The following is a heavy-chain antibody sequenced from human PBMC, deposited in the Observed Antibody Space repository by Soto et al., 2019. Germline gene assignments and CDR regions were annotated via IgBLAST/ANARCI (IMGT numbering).Heavy chain of an antibody. D-gene: IGHD6-13*01. V-gene: IGHV4-39*01. J-gene: IGHJ4*02. Sequence: QLQLQESGPGLVKPSETLSLTCTVSGGSISSSSYYWGWIRQPPGKGLEWIGSIYYSGSTYYNPSLKSRVTISVDTSKNQFSLKLSSVTAADTAVYYCARAGRRYSSSWFDYWGQGTLVTVSS. CDR3: ARAGRRYSSSWFDY. CDR1: GGSISSSSYY. CDR2: IYYSGST.